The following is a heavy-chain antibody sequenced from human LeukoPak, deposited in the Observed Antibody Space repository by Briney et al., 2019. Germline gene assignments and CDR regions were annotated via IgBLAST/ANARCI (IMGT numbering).Heavy chain of an antibody. D-gene: IGHD3-22*01. J-gene: IGHJ3*02. Sequence: GGSLRLSCAASGFTFSSYAMHWVRQAPGKGLEWVAVISYDGSNKYYADSVKGRFTISRDNSKNTLYLQMNSLRAEDTAVYYCARANYYDSSGYYSAFDIWGQGTMVTVSS. V-gene: IGHV3-30*14. CDR2: ISYDGSNK. CDR1: GFTFSSYA. CDR3: ARANYYDSSGYYSAFDI.